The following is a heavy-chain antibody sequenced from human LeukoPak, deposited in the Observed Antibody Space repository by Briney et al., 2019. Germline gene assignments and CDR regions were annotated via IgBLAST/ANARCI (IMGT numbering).Heavy chain of an antibody. Sequence: PGRSLTLSCVVSGASVNSNYMSWVRQPPGTGLEWVSVIYTGGSRYYPDSVKGRFTISRDISKNTLYLQMNDLIAEDTAVYYCARDFSGYWGQGTLVTVSS. J-gene: IGHJ4*01. CDR2: IYTGGSR. CDR3: ARDFSGY. D-gene: IGHD3-10*01. CDR1: GASVNSNY. V-gene: IGHV3-66*01.